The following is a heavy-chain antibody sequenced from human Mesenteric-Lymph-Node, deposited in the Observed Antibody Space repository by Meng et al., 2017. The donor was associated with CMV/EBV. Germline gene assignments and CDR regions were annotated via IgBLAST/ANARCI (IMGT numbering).Heavy chain of an antibody. Sequence: SETLSLTCAVSGGSISSSNWWSWVRQPPGKGLEWIGEIYHSGSTNYNPSLKSRVTISVDKSKNQFSLKLSSVTAADTAVYYCARGRVYYYGWNPPYGMDVWGQGTTVTVSS. V-gene: IGHV4-4*02. CDR3: ARGRVYYYGWNPPYGMDV. CDR2: IYHSGST. J-gene: IGHJ6*02. CDR1: GGSISSSNW. D-gene: IGHD3-10*01.